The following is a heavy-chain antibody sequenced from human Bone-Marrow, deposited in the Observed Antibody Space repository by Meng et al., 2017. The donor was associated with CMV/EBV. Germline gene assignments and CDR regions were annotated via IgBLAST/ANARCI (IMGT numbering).Heavy chain of an antibody. CDR3: ARDLRGHIPLDY. V-gene: IGHV1-2*02. Sequence: ASVKVSRQASGYTFPDFFIHWVRQAPGQGLEWMGWINPNSGDTKSAQTFQGRVTMTRDTSINTDYVELLRLTSNDTATYYCARDLRGHIPLDYWGQGTLVTVSS. CDR2: INPNSGDT. J-gene: IGHJ4*02. D-gene: IGHD2-21*01. CDR1: GYTFPDFF.